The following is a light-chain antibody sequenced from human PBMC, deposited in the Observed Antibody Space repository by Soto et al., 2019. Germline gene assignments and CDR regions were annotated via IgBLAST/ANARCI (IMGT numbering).Light chain of an antibody. CDR3: QQYNSYLYT. J-gene: IGKJ2*01. Sequence: DIQMTQSPSTLSASVGDRVTITCRASQSISSWLAWYQQKQGKAPKLLIYDASSLDSGVPSRFSCSRSGTEFTLTIRSPQPDDFATYSCQQYNSYLYTFGQGTKV. CDR1: QSISSW. V-gene: IGKV1-5*01. CDR2: DAS.